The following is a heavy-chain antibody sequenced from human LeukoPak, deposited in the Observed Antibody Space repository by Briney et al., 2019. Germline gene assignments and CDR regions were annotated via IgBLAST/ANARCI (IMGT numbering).Heavy chain of an antibody. CDR3: ARERSMVRGVSWFDP. CDR2: ISYSGSP. CDR1: GGSISNYY. Sequence: SETLSLTCTVSGGSISNYYWSWLRQPPGKGLEWIGYISYSGSPNYNPSLKSRVTISVDTSKNQFSLKLSSVTAADTAVYFCARERSMVRGVSWFDPWGQGTLVTVSS. V-gene: IGHV4-59*01. D-gene: IGHD3-10*01. J-gene: IGHJ5*02.